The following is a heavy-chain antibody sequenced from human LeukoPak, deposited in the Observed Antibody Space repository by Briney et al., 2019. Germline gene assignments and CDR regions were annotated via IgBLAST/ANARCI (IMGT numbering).Heavy chain of an antibody. J-gene: IGHJ6*03. CDR3: ARTFYYGSGRARYMDV. Sequence: GASVKVSCKASGYTFTGYYMEWVRQAPGQGLEWMGWINPDSGGTDYAQKFQGRVTMTRDTSISTAYMELSRLRSDDTAMYYCARTFYYGSGRARYMDVWGKGTTVTVSS. CDR2: INPDSGGT. D-gene: IGHD3-10*01. CDR1: GYTFTGYY. V-gene: IGHV1-2*02.